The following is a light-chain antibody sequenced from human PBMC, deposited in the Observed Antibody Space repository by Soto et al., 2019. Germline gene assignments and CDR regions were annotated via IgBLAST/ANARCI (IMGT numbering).Light chain of an antibody. CDR3: QQYNNWPPWT. Sequence: EIVLTQAPATLSLARLERATLSFTSSQSVSSNLAWYQQKPGQAPRLLIYGASTRATGIPARFSGSGSGTEFTLTISSLQSEDFAVYYCQQYNNWPPWTFGQGTEVDI. CDR1: QSVSSN. J-gene: IGKJ1*01. CDR2: GAS. V-gene: IGKV3-15*01.